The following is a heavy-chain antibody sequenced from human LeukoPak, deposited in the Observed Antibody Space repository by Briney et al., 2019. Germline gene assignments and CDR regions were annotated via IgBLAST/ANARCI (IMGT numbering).Heavy chain of an antibody. CDR1: GGSISSYY. Sequence: PSETLSLTCTVSGGSISSYYWSWIRQPPGKRLEWIGYIYYSGSTNYNPSLKGRVTISVDTSKNQFSLKLSSVTAADTAVYYCARSHSVWTSFDYWGQGTLVTVSS. D-gene: IGHD3/OR15-3a*01. CDR3: ARSHSVWTSFDY. CDR2: IYYSGST. J-gene: IGHJ4*02. V-gene: IGHV4-59*01.